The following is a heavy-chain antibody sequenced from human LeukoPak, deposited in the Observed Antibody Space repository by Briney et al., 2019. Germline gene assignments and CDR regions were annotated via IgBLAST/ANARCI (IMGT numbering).Heavy chain of an antibody. CDR3: FTCGGLIRGAFDI. D-gene: IGHD3-16*02. Sequence: ASLKVSCKASGYTFTGYYMHWVRQAPGQGLEWMGRINPNSGGTNYAQKFQGRVNMTRDTSISTAYMELSRLRSDDTAVYYCFTCGGLIRGAFDIWGQGTMVTVSS. CDR2: INPNSGGT. J-gene: IGHJ3*02. CDR1: GYTFTGYY. V-gene: IGHV1-2*06.